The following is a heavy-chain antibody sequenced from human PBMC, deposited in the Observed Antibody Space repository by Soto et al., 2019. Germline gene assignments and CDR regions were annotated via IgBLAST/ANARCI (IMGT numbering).Heavy chain of an antibody. CDR2: ISYDGSNK. Sequence: VQLVESGGGVVQPGRSLRLSCAASGFTFSSYGMHWVRQAPGKGLEWVAVISYDGSNKYYADSVKGRFTISRDNSKNTLYLQMNSLRAEDTAVYYCAKDLIVVVPAAPRGDYYYGMDVWGQGTTVTVSS. CDR1: GFTFSSYG. V-gene: IGHV3-30*18. CDR3: AKDLIVVVPAAPRGDYYYGMDV. J-gene: IGHJ6*02. D-gene: IGHD2-2*01.